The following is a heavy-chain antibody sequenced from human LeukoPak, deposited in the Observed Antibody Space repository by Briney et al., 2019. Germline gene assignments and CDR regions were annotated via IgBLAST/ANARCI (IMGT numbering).Heavy chain of an antibody. CDR3: ARYYCTGGTCYHFDY. CDR1: GGSISSSNW. V-gene: IGHV4-61*01. CDR2: VSYSGST. Sequence: PSETLSLTCAVSGGSISSSNWWSWIRQPPGKGLEWIGYVSYSGSTNYNPSLKSRLTMSVDASKNQFSLRLSSVTAADTAVYYCARYYCTGGTCYHFDYWGQGTLVSVSS. J-gene: IGHJ4*02. D-gene: IGHD2-15*01.